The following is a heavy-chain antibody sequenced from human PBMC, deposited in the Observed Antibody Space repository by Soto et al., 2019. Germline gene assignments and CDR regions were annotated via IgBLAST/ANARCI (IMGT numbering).Heavy chain of an antibody. CDR2: ISGSGGST. Sequence: PGGSLRLSCAASGFTFSPYAMTWVRQAPGKGLEWVSAISGSGGSTYYADSVKGRFTISRDNSKNTLYLQMNSLRAEDTAVYYCAKSPRWSSGRNWFDPWGQGTLVTVSS. J-gene: IGHJ5*02. CDR3: AKSPRWSSGRNWFDP. D-gene: IGHD6-19*01. V-gene: IGHV3-23*01. CDR1: GFTFSPYA.